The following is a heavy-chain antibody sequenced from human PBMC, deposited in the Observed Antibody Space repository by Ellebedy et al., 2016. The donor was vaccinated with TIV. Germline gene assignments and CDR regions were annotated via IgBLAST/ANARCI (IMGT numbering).Heavy chain of an antibody. J-gene: IGHJ6*03. Sequence: GGSLRLXXAASGFTFSSYGMHWVRQAPGKGLEWVAVIWYDGSNKYYADSVKGRFTISRDNSKNTLYLQMNSLRAEDTAVYYCAREGGSADFWSGFRYYYYMDVWGKGTTVTVSS. CDR3: AREGGSADFWSGFRYYYYMDV. D-gene: IGHD3-3*01. CDR1: GFTFSSYG. V-gene: IGHV3-33*01. CDR2: IWYDGSNK.